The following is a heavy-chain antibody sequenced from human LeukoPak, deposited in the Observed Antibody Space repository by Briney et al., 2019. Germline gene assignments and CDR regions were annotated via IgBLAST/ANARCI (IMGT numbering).Heavy chain of an antibody. CDR1: GFTFSTSW. Sequence: GGSLRLSCAASGFTFSTSWMTWIRQAPGKGLEWVASMNQDGSEIHYVDSVKGRFTISRDNAKNSLFLQMNSLTADDTAVHYCVRAHHPGGWFDPWGQGTPVTVSS. V-gene: IGHV3-7*04. CDR2: MNQDGSEI. J-gene: IGHJ5*02. CDR3: VRAHHPGGWFDP. D-gene: IGHD3-10*01.